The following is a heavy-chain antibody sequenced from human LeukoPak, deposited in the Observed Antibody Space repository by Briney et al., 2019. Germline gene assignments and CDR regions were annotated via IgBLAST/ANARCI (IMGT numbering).Heavy chain of an antibody. CDR1: XFTFDDYG. Sequence: XXCXACXFTFDDYGMHWVRHARGKGLEWVSTISLNTASVAYVHSLKGRFTISRDNAKKTLYLQMNSLRPEDTALYYCAKDYGYSSSWYDYWGQGTLXT. J-gene: IGHJ4*02. V-gene: IGHV3-9*01. CDR3: AKDYGYSSSWYDY. CDR2: ISLNTASV. D-gene: IGHD6-13*01.